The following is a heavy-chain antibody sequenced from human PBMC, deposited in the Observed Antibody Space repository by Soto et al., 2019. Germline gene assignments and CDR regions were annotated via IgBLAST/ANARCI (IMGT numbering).Heavy chain of an antibody. D-gene: IGHD6-13*01. V-gene: IGHV1-3*05. CDR2: INAGNGNT. CDR1: GYTFTSHA. Sequence: QVQLVQSGAEEKKPGASVKVSCKASGYTFTSHAMHWVRQAPGQRLEWMGWINAGNGNTKYSQKFQGRVIITTDTSASTAYMELSSLRSEDTAVYYCARDGIAAAGTSWFDPWGQGTLVTVSS. J-gene: IGHJ5*02. CDR3: ARDGIAAAGTSWFDP.